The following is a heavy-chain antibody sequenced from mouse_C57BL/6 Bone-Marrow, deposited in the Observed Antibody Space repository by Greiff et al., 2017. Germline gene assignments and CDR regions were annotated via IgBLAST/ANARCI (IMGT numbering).Heavy chain of an antibody. CDR2: IDPSDSYT. CDR3: ARVDGYYGYFDV. D-gene: IGHD2-3*01. J-gene: IGHJ1*03. Sequence: VQLQQPGAELVRPGTSVKLSCKASGYTFTSYWMHWVKQRPGQGLEWIGVIDPSDSYTNYNQKFKGKATLTVDTSSSTAYMQLSSLTSEDSAVDYCARVDGYYGYFDVWGTGTTVTVSS. CDR1: GYTFTSYW. V-gene: IGHV1-59*01.